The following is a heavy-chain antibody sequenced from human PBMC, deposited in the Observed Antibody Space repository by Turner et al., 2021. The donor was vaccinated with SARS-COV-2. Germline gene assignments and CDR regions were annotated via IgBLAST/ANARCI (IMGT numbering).Heavy chain of an antibody. Sequence: QVQLQQWGAGLLKPSETLSLTCAVYGGSFSGYYWTWIRQPPGEGLEWIGEIHPSGTTYHNQSLKGRVTMSVDTSKNQFYLKVGSVTAADTAVYYCAKGDDSRKSGLLWGQGTLVTVSS. V-gene: IGHV4-34*02. J-gene: IGHJ4*02. CDR1: GGSFSGYY. D-gene: IGHD2-15*01. CDR3: AKGDDSRKSGLL. CDR2: IHPSGTT.